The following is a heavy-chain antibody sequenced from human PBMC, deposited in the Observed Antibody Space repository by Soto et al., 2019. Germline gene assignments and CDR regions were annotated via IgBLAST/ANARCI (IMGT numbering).Heavy chain of an antibody. CDR1: GGSFSGYY. CDR2: INHSGST. CDR3: ARGDIVVVVAATRGSYYYYYMDV. J-gene: IGHJ6*03. Sequence: SETLSLTCAVYGGSFSGYYWSWIRQPPGKGLEWIGEINHSGSTNYNPSLKSRVTISVDTSKNQFSLKLSSVTAADTAVYYCARGDIVVVVAATRGSYYYYYMDVWGKGTTVTVS. D-gene: IGHD2-15*01. V-gene: IGHV4-34*01.